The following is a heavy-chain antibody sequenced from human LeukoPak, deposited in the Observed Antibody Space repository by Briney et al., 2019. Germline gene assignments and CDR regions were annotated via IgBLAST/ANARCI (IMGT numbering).Heavy chain of an antibody. CDR3: ARDPALYCTGGSCREYYFDY. V-gene: IGHV3-30*04. CDR2: ISYDGRNK. J-gene: IGHJ4*02. Sequence: PGRSLRLSCAVSGCTFSNYAMHWVRQAPGKGLEWVALISYDGRNKYYADSVKGRLTVSRDNAKSTLYLQMNSLRGEDTAVYYCARDPALYCTGGSCREYYFDYWGQGALVTVSS. CDR1: GCTFSNYA. D-gene: IGHD2-15*01.